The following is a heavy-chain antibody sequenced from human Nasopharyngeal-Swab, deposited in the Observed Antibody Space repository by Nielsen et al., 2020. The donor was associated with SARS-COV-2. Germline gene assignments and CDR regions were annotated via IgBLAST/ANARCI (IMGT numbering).Heavy chain of an antibody. J-gene: IGHJ4*02. CDR3: ARHGVAEDY. CDR1: CYIFTSYD. D-gene: IGHD3-3*01. CDR2: IGAYNGNT. Sequence: ASVKVSCKAACYIFTSYDISWVRQARGQGLEWRGWIGAYNGNTNYAQKFQDRVTMTTDTSTSTVYMELRSLRSDDTAVYYCARHGVAEDYWGQGTLVTVSS. V-gene: IGHV1-18*01.